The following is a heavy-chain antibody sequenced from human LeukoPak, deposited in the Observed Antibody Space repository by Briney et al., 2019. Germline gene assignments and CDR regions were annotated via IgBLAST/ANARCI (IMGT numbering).Heavy chain of an antibody. CDR3: ARVPGNHDILTGYDI. J-gene: IGHJ3*02. V-gene: IGHV1-69*13. CDR2: IIPIFGTA. Sequence: SVKVSCKASGGTFSSYAISWVRQAPGQGLEWMGGIIPIFGTANYAQKFQGRVTITADESTSTAHMELSSLRSEDTAVYYCARVPGNHDILTGYDIWGQGTMVTVSS. CDR1: GGTFSSYA. D-gene: IGHD3-9*01.